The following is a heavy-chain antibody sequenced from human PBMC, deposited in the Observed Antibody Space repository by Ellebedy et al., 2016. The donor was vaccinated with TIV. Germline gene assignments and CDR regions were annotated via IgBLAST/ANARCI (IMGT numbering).Heavy chain of an antibody. V-gene: IGHV3-48*04. J-gene: IGHJ5*01. Sequence: GESLKISCAASGFTFSSYSMNWVRQAPGKGLEWVSYISSSSSTVHYADSVQGRFILSRDNAKNSLFLQMNSLRAEDTAVYYCARDPLRLTGYSTSWCDFWGQGTLVTVSS. CDR3: ARDPLRLTGYSTSWCDF. CDR1: GFTFSSYS. CDR2: ISSSSSTV. D-gene: IGHD2-2*01.